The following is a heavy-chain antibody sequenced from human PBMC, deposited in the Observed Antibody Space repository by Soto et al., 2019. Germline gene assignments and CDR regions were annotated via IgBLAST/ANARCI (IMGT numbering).Heavy chain of an antibody. CDR3: ARGSIKSNWFDP. D-gene: IGHD3-3*02. CDR2: MNPNSGNT. V-gene: IGHV1-8*01. J-gene: IGHJ5*02. Sequence: ASVKVSCKASGYTFTSYDINWVRQATGQGLEWMGWMNPNSGNTGYAQKFQGRVTMTRNTSISTAYMELSNLRSEDTAVYYCARGSIKSNWFDPWGQGTLVTVSS. CDR1: GYTFTSYD.